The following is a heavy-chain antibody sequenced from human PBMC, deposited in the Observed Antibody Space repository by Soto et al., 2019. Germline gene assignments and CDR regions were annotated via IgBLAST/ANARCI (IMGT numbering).Heavy chain of an antibody. J-gene: IGHJ6*02. V-gene: IGHV3-33*01. D-gene: IGHD6-13*01. CDR3: ARDSIGIAAAGPYYYYGMDV. CDR2: IWYDGSNK. CDR1: GFTFSSYG. Sequence: GGSLRLSCAASGFTFSSYGMHWVRQAPGKGLEWVAVIWYDGSNKYYADSVKGRFTISRDNSKNTLYLQMNSLRAEDTAVYYCARDSIGIAAAGPYYYYGMDVWGQGTTVTVSS.